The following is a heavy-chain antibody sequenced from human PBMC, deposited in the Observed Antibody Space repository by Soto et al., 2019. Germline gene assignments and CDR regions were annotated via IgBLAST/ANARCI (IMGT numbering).Heavy chain of an antibody. J-gene: IGHJ6*02. CDR3: VRQPLATLALYGMDV. CDR2: TYYRSKWNY. CDR1: RDSVSANCAA. Sequence: SHTLSLTCAISRDSVSANCAAWNWIRQFSSCGLEWLGSTYYRSKWNYDYAESVKSRMCIIPDTSNNHFFLMHNSVTPEDTGVYYCVRQPLATLALYGMDVWGQGSTVTVSS. V-gene: IGHV6-1*01. D-gene: IGHD6-6*01.